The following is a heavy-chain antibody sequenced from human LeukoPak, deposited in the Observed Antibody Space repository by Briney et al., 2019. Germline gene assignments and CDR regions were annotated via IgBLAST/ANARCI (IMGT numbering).Heavy chain of an antibody. Sequence: SETLSLTCTVSGGSISSYYWSWIRQPPGKGLEWIAYICYSGSTNYNPSLKSRVSISVDRSKKQFSLKLTSVTAADTALYYCAIRFGRLEAGGTPFDSWGQGTLVTVSS. CDR2: ICYSGST. V-gene: IGHV4-59*12. CDR1: GGSISSYY. J-gene: IGHJ4*02. D-gene: IGHD6-13*01. CDR3: AIRFGRLEAGGTPFDS.